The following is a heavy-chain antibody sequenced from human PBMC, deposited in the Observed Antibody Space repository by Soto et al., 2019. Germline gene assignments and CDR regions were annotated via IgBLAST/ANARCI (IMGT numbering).Heavy chain of an antibody. J-gene: IGHJ4*02. CDR2: VSPDGIHT. CDR1: GFTFSSXC. Sequence: LXLXCAASGFTFSSXCMHWVPQAPGKGLVWFSRVSPDGIHTDYADSVKGRFTVSRENAKNTLYLQMNRLRAEYAAHYYCLRDVGLNCGDFWGQGILVTVS. CDR3: LRDVGLNCGDF. V-gene: IGHV3-74*01. D-gene: IGHD1-1*01.